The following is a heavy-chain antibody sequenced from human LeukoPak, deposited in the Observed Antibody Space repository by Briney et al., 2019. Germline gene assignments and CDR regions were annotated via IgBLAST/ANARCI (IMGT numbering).Heavy chain of an antibody. CDR1: GYTFTSYY. CDR2: INPSGGST. D-gene: IGHD3-9*01. V-gene: IGHV1-46*01. CDR3: ARGRHYDILTGYFSRDWFDP. J-gene: IGHJ5*02. Sequence: ASVKVSCKASGYTFTSYYMHWVRQAPGQGLEWMGIINPSGGSTSYAQKFQGRVTITTDESTSTAYMELSSLRSEDTAVYYCARGRHYDILTGYFSRDWFDPWGQGTLVTVSS.